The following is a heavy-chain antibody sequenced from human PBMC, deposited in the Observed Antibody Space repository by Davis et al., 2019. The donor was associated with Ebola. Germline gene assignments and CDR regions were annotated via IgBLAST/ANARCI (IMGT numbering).Heavy chain of an antibody. CDR2: ISAYNGNT. J-gene: IGHJ4*02. Sequence: ASVKVSCKASGYTFTSYGISWVRQAPGQGLEWMGWISAYNGNTNYAQKLQGRVTMTTDTSASTAYMELSSLRSEDTAVYYCARAGLWFGELPNYYFDYWGQGTLVTVSS. CDR1: GYTFTSYG. V-gene: IGHV1-18*01. CDR3: ARAGLWFGELPNYYFDY. D-gene: IGHD3-10*01.